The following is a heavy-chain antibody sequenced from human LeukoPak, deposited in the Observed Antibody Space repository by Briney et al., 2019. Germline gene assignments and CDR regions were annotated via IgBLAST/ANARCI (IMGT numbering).Heavy chain of an antibody. CDR3: AREGTAGTNLNWFDP. Sequence: SETLSLTCTVSGVSISSYYWSWIRQPPGKGLEWIGYISYSGSTNFNPSLKSRVTISVDTSKNQFSLKLSSVTAADTAVYYCAREGTAGTNLNWFDPWGQGTLVTVSS. V-gene: IGHV4-59*01. CDR2: ISYSGST. CDR1: GVSISSYY. J-gene: IGHJ5*02. D-gene: IGHD1-1*01.